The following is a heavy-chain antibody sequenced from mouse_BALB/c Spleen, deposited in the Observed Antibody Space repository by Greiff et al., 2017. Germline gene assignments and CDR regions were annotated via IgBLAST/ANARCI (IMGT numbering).Heavy chain of an antibody. CDR3: CGGDY. CDR1: GYTFSSYW. CDR2: ILPGSGST. J-gene: IGHJ4*01. V-gene: IGHV1-9*01. Sequence: VQLQQSGAELMKPGASVKISCKATGYTFSSYWIEWVKQRPGHGLEWIGEILPGSGSTNYNEKFKGKATLTVDESSSTAYMQLSSLTSEDSAVYYCCGGDYWGQGTSVTVSS.